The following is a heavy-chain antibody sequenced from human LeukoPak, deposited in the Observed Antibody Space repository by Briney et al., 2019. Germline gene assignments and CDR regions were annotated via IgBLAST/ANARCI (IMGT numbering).Heavy chain of an antibody. CDR1: GFTFSSYS. CDR2: ISSSSSYI. Sequence: KPGGSLRLSCAASGFTFSSYSMNWVRQAPGKGLEWVSSISSSSSYIYYADSVKGRFTISRDNAKNSLYLQVNSLRAEDTAVYYCAREYSSSLYYYYGMDVWGQGTTVTVSS. J-gene: IGHJ6*02. V-gene: IGHV3-21*01. D-gene: IGHD6-6*01. CDR3: AREYSSSLYYYYGMDV.